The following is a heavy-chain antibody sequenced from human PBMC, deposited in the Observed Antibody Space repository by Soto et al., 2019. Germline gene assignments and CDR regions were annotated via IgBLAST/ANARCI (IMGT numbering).Heavy chain of an antibody. J-gene: IGHJ4*02. V-gene: IGHV4-59*01. CDR1: GASISSYY. CDR3: ARDQEQLGQFDY. D-gene: IGHD6-13*01. Sequence: ETLSLTCPVSGASISSYYWSWIRQPPGKGLEWIGYIYYSGSTNYNPSLKSRVTISVDTSKNQFSLKLSSVTAADTAVYYCARDQEQLGQFDYWGQGTMVTVSS. CDR2: IYYSGST.